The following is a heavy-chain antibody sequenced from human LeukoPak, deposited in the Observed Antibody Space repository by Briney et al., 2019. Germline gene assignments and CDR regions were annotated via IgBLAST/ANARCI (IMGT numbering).Heavy chain of an antibody. CDR3: ARVRITIFGVVIIQGGNFDY. J-gene: IGHJ4*02. CDR1: GGSISSYY. CDR2: INHSGST. V-gene: IGHV4-34*01. D-gene: IGHD3-3*01. Sequence: SETLSLTCTVSGGSISSYYWSWIRQPPGKGLEWIGEINHSGSTNYNPSLKSRVTISVDTSKNQFSLKLSSVTAADTAVYYCARVRITIFGVVIIQGGNFDYWGQGTLVTVSS.